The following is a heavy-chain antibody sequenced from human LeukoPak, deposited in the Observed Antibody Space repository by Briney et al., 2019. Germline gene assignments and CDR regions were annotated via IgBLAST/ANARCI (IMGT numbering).Heavy chain of an antibody. CDR2: INHSGST. CDR3: ARGHGQLLPFDY. V-gene: IGHV4-34*01. D-gene: IGHD2-2*01. CDR1: GGSFSGYY. Sequence: PSETLSLTCAVYGGSFSGYYWSWIRQPPGKGLEWIGEINHSGSTNYSPSLKSRVTISVDTSKNQFSLKLSSVTAADTAVYYCARGHGQLLPFDYWGQGTLVTVSS. J-gene: IGHJ4*02.